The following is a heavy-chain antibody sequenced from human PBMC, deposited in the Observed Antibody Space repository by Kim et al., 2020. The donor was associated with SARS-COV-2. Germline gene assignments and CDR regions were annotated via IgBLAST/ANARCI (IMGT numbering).Heavy chain of an antibody. Sequence: GGSLRLSCAASGFTFSSYGMHWVRQAPGKGLEWVAVIWYDGSNKYYVDSVKGRFTISRDNSKNTLYLQMNSLRAEDTAVYYCAKGAHSGTPLFWSRDYYG. D-gene: IGHD1-26*01. CDR3: AKGAHSGTPLFWSRDYYG. J-gene: IGHJ6*01. CDR1: GFTFSSYG. CDR2: IWYDGSNK. V-gene: IGHV3-33*06.